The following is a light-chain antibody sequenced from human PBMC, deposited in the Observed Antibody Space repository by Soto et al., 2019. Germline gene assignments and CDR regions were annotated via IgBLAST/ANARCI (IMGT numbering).Light chain of an antibody. Sequence: DVQVTQSTSILPATVGDGVTITCRASQNIRSWLAWYQQMPGKAPKLLIYMASTLESGVSSRFSGSGSGTDFALTISSLQPEDFATYYCQHYDSYSLTFGGGTKVDIK. J-gene: IGKJ4*01. V-gene: IGKV1-5*03. CDR2: MAS. CDR3: QHYDSYSLT. CDR1: QNIRSW.